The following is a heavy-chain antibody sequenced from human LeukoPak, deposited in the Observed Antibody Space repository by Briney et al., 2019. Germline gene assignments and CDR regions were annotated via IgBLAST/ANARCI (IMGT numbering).Heavy chain of an antibody. V-gene: IGHV3-23*01. J-gene: IGHJ6*02. CDR1: GFSFGSYA. Sequence: PGGSLRLSCAASGFSFGSYAMSWVRQAAGKGLEWVSEICGSVSGSGDCTHYADSVKGRFTISRDNSKNTLYLQMNSLRAEGTAVYYCARGRGLERPLSINYYYYGMDVWGQGTTVTVSS. D-gene: IGHD1-1*01. CDR2: ICGSVSGSGDCT. CDR3: ARGRGLERPLSINYYYYGMDV.